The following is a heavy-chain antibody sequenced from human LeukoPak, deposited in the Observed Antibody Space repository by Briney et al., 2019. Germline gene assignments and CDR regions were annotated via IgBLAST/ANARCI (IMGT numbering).Heavy chain of an antibody. CDR2: IYYSGST. Sequence: SGTPSLTCTVSGGSLSSGSYYWGWVRQPPGRGLEWLGSIYYSGSTSNNPSLKSRVTISVVTSKTQFSLKLSSVPAADTAVYYCARQLGDIVEWYFDYWGQGTLVTVSS. CDR1: GGSLSSGSYY. CDR3: ARQLGDIVEWYFDY. J-gene: IGHJ4*02. V-gene: IGHV4-39*01. D-gene: IGHD2-15*01.